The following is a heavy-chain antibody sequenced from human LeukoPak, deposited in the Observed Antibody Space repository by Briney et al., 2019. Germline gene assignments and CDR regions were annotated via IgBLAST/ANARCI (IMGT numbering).Heavy chain of an antibody. CDR1: GFTFSSCG. J-gene: IGHJ4*02. CDR3: ATETIGRHYDY. V-gene: IGHV3-21*01. Sequence: SGGSLRLSCAASGFTFSSCGFNWVRQAPGKGLEWVSSIGPTGTDRYYVDSVRGRFTISRDNAKNSMYLQMDSLRDEDTAVYYCATETIGRHYDYWGQGTLLTVSS. CDR2: IGPTGTDR. D-gene: IGHD1-14*01.